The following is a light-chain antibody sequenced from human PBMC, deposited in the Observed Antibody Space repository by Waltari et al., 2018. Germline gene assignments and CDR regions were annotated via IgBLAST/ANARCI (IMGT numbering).Light chain of an antibody. CDR2: EVS. CDR3: TSFTSITTLV. Sequence: QSALTQPASVSGSPGQSITISCAGTSGDVGTYDYVSWYQHHPGKAPKPMIYEVSNRPSGVSNRFSGSKSGDTASLTISGLQAEDEADYYCTSFTSITTLVFGTGTKVTVL. V-gene: IGLV2-14*01. J-gene: IGLJ1*01. CDR1: SGDVGTYDY.